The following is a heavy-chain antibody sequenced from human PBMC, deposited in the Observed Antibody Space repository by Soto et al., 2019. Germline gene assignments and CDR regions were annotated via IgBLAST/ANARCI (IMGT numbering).Heavy chain of an antibody. CDR3: AREDIRGARSLDY. D-gene: IGHD1-26*01. CDR2: ISSRSKKI. V-gene: IGHV3-48*02. CDR1: GFTFSDYS. Sequence: GGSLILSCAASGFTFSDYSMNWVRQAPGKGLEWVLYISSRSKKIYYADSAQGRFTISRDNAKDLLYLQMSSLRDEDTAVYYCAREDIRGARSLDYCGQGT. J-gene: IGHJ4*02.